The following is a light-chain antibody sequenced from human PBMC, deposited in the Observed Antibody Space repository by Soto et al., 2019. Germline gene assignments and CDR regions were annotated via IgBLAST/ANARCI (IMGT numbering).Light chain of an antibody. J-gene: IGLJ2*01. CDR2: DNN. CDR1: SSNIGNNY. Sequence: QSVLTQPPSVSAAPGQKVTISCSGSSSNIGNNYVSWYQQLPGTAPKLLIYDNNKRPSGIPDRFSASKSGTSATLGITGLQTGDGADYYCGTWDTSLSALVFGGGTKLTVL. CDR3: GTWDTSLSALV. V-gene: IGLV1-51*01.